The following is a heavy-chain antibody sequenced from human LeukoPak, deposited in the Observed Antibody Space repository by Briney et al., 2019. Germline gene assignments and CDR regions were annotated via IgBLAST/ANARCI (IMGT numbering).Heavy chain of an antibody. CDR3: AALRPSTEDSFDY. J-gene: IGHJ4*02. CDR1: GYSFTSYW. V-gene: IGHV5-51*01. Sequence: ASLKISCKGSGYSFTSYWIGWVRQMPGKGLEWMGIIYPGDSDTRYSPSFQGQVTISADKSISTPYLQWSSLKASDTAMYYCAALRPSTEDSFDYWGQGTLVTVSS. D-gene: IGHD3-10*01. CDR2: IYPGDSDT.